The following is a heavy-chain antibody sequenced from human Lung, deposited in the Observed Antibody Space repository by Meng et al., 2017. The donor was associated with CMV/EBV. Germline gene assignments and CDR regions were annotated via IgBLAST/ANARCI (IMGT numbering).Heavy chain of an antibody. J-gene: IGHJ4*02. CDR2: ISRSSSHI. CDR3: VRDVKYSGYDPYYFDN. V-gene: IGHV3-21*01. Sequence: SCVASGFTFSGYSMNWVRQAPGKGLEWLSSISRSSSHIYYADSVKGRFTISRDNANNSLYLQMNSLRAEDSAVYYCVRDVKYSGYDPYYFDNLGQGXLVTVSS. D-gene: IGHD5-12*01. CDR1: GFTFSGYS.